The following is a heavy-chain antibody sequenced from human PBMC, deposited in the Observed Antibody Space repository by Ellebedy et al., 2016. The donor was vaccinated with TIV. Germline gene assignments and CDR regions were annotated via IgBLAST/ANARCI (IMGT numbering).Heavy chain of an antibody. V-gene: IGHV3-23*01. CDR3: ARDPPEAGTYSGSFDY. CDR1: SVSISSGA. Sequence: PSETLSLTCTVSSVSISSGAYYWSCVRQAPGKGLEWVSVISNSGYTTYADSVKGRFTISRDNSENTLYLQMHSLRVEDTAVYYCARDPPEAGTYSGSFDYWGQGTLVTVSS. D-gene: IGHD1-26*01. J-gene: IGHJ4*02. CDR2: ISNSGYTT.